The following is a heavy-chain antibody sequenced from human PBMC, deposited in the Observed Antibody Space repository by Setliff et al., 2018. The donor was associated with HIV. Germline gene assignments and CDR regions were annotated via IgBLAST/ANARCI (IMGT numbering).Heavy chain of an antibody. D-gene: IGHD6-13*01. CDR3: ARGGNSAAAWFDS. J-gene: IGHJ5*01. CDR2: IYSTGST. V-gene: IGHV4-59*11. Sequence: PSETLSLTCTVSGASITSHYWSWIRQSPGRELEWIGYIYSTGSTNYNPSLQSRVSISMHASKNKFSLNLRSVTAADTAVYYCARGGNSAAAWFDSWGQGTLVTVSS. CDR1: GASITSHY.